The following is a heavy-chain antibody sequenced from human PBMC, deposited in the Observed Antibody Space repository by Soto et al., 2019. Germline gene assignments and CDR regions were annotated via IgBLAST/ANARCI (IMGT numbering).Heavy chain of an antibody. CDR3: ARDYNESPVTVYED. V-gene: IGHV1-69*01. D-gene: IGHD1-1*01. CDR1: GGTFSSYA. CDR2: IIPIFGTT. J-gene: IGHJ4*02. Sequence: QVQLVQSGAEVKKPGSSVKVSCKASGGTFSSYAISWVRQAPGQGLEWMGGIIPIFGTTNYEQKFQGRVTITADESTSTAYMGLSSMRSEDTAVYYCARDYNESPVTVYEDCGQGTLVTVSS.